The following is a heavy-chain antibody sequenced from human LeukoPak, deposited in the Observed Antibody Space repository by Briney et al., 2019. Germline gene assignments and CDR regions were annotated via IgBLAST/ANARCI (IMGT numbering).Heavy chain of an antibody. CDR1: GGSISSYY. J-gene: IGHJ5*02. Sequence: PSGTLSLTCTVSGGSISSYYWSWIRQPPGKGLEWIGYIYYSGSTNYNPSLKSRVTISVDTSKNQFSLKLSSVTAADTAVYYCARGWRYCSGGSCYSGWFDPWGQGTLVTVSS. V-gene: IGHV4-59*01. CDR3: ARGWRYCSGGSCYSGWFDP. CDR2: IYYSGST. D-gene: IGHD2-15*01.